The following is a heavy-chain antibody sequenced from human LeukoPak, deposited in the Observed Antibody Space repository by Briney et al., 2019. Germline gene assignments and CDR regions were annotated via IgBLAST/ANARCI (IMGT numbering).Heavy chain of an antibody. Sequence: SVKVSCKASGYTFTSYGISWVRQAPGQGLEWMGGIIPIFGTANYAQTFQGRVTITTDESTSTAYMELSSLRSEDTAVYYCASGYYDSSFFDYWGQGTLVTVSS. CDR2: IIPIFGTA. V-gene: IGHV1-69*05. D-gene: IGHD3-22*01. CDR3: ASGYYDSSFFDY. CDR1: GYTFTSYG. J-gene: IGHJ4*02.